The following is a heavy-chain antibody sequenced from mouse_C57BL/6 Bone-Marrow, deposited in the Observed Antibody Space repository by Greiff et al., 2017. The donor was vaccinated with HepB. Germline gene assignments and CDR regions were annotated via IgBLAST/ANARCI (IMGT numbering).Heavy chain of an antibody. CDR1: GYAFSSSW. J-gene: IGHJ2*01. CDR3: ARGGGNYFDY. CDR2: IYPGDGDT. Sequence: QVQQQSGPELVKPGASVKISCKASGYAFSSSWMNWVKQRPGKGLEWIGRIYPGDGDTNYNGKFKGKATLTADKSSSTAYMQLNSLASADSAVYFCARGGGNYFDYWGQGTTLTVSS. V-gene: IGHV1-82*01.